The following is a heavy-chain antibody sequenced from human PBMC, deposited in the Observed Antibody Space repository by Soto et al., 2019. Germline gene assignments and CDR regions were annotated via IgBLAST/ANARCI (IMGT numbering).Heavy chain of an antibody. CDR1: GFTFDDYA. CDR3: AKDKASITHAFDI. D-gene: IGHD3-10*01. J-gene: IGHJ3*02. CDR2: ISWNRDSI. Sequence: EVQLVESGGGLVQPGRSLRLSCAASGFTFDDYAMHWVRQAPGKGLEWVSGISWNRDSIGYADSVKGRFTICRDNAKNSLYLPMNSMRAEDTALYYCAKDKASITHAFDIWGQGTMVTVSA. V-gene: IGHV3-9*01.